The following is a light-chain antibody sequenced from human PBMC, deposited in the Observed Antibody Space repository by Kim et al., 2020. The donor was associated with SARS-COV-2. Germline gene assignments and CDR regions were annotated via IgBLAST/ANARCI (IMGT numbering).Light chain of an antibody. J-gene: IGKJ2*01. CDR1: QTINTY. V-gene: IGKV1-39*01. CDR2: AAS. Sequence: DIQMTQSPSSLSASVGNRVTITCRASQTINTYLNWYQQKPGKAPNLLISAASSLQSGVPSRFSGSGSGTDFTLTINSLQPEDFATYYCQQSYSGPYTFGQGTKLEI. CDR3: QQSYSGPYT.